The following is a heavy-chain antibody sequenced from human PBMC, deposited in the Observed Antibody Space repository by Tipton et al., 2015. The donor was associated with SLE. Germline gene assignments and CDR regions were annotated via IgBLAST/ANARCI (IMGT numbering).Heavy chain of an antibody. J-gene: IGHJ6*02. D-gene: IGHD6-13*01. CDR1: GGSISSYY. Sequence: TLSLTCTVSGGSISSYYWSCFWPPPGQGLESIGHIYYSGGTNYNPSLKSRVTISVDTSKNQFSLKLGSVTAADTAVYYCARQGQQLVRPYYYGMDVWGQGTRVTVSS. CDR3: ARQGQQLVRPYYYGMDV. V-gene: IGHV4-59*08. CDR2: IYYSGGT.